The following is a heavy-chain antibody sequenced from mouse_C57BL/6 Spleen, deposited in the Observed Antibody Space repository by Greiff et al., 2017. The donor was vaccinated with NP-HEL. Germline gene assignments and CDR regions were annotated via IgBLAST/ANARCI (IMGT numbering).Heavy chain of an antibody. J-gene: IGHJ3*01. D-gene: IGHD1-1*02. CDR3: TRPGGGGPAWFAY. Sequence: EVKVEESGGGLVQPGGSMKLSCAASGFTFSDAWMDWVRQSPEKGLEWVAEIRNKANNHATYYAESVKGRFTISRDDSKSSVYLQMNSLRAEDTGIYYCTRPGGGGPAWFAYWGQGTLVTVSA. CDR2: IRNKANNHAT. CDR1: GFTFSDAW. V-gene: IGHV6-6*01.